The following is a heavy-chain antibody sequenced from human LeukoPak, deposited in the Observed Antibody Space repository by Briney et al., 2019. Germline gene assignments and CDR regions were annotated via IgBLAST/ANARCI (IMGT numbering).Heavy chain of an antibody. CDR3: ARVEECSNSWYAPY. Sequence: ASVKVSCKASGYTFTSYAMNWVRQAPGQGLEWMGWINTNTGNPTYAQGFTGRFVFSLDTSVSTAYLQISSLKAEDTAVYYCARVEECSNSWYAPYWGQGTLVTVSS. J-gene: IGHJ4*02. D-gene: IGHD6-13*01. V-gene: IGHV7-4-1*02. CDR1: GYTFTSYA. CDR2: INTNTGNP.